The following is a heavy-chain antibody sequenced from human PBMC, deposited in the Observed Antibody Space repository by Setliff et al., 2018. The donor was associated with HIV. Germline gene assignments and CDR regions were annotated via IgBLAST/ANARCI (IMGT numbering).Heavy chain of an antibody. CDR2: IYHSGST. CDR1: GASMRGHY. J-gene: IGHJ4*02. Sequence: ASETLSLTCTVSGASMRGHYWNWIRQPPGKTLEWIGYIYHSGSTNYNPSLKSRVSISVDTSKNEFSLNLSSLTAADTAVYYCARGQSCTNGVCYQYWGQGTLVTVSS. CDR3: ARGQSCTNGVCYQY. D-gene: IGHD2-8*01. V-gene: IGHV4-59*11.